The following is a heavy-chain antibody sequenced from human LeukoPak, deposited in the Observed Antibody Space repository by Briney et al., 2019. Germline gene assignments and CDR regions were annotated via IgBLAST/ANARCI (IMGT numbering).Heavy chain of an antibody. CDR3: AKDMGGYSYGTGISGVDY. V-gene: IGHV3-21*04. J-gene: IGHJ4*02. Sequence: GGSLRLSCAASRFTFSSYSMNWVRQAPGKGLEWVSSISSSSSYIYYADSVKGRFTISRDNAKNSLYLQTNSLRAEDTALYYCAKDMGGYSYGTGISGVDYWGQGTLVTVSS. CDR1: RFTFSSYS. D-gene: IGHD5-18*01. CDR2: ISSSSSYI.